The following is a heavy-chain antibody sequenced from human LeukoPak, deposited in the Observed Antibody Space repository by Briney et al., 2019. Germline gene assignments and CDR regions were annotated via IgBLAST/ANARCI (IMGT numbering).Heavy chain of an antibody. J-gene: IGHJ4*02. V-gene: IGHV4-61*02. CDR1: GGSISSGSYY. D-gene: IGHD3-16*02. CDR2: IYTSGST. CDR3: ARDSGSIGISDY. Sequence: SQALSLTCTVSGGSISSGSYYWSWIRQPAGKGLEWIGRIYTSGSTNYNPSLKSRVTISVDTSKNQFSLKLSSVTAADTAVYYCARDSGSIGISDYWGQGTLVTVSS.